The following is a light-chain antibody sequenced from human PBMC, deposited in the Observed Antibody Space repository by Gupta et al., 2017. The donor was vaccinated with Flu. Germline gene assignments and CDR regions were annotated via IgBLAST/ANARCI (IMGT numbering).Light chain of an antibody. CDR2: LNSDGSH. CDR3: QTWCTGVVV. Sequence: QLVLTHSPSASASLGASVKLTCTLSSGHSSNATAWHQQQPEKGPRYLMNLNSDGSHNKGDGIPDRFSGSSSGAERYLTISSLQSEDEADYYCQTWCTGVVVFGGWTKLTVL. V-gene: IGLV4-69*01. J-gene: IGLJ2*01. CDR1: SGHSSNA.